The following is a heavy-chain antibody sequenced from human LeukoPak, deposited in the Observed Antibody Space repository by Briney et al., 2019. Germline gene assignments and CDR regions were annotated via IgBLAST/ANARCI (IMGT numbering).Heavy chain of an antibody. Sequence: GASVKVSCKASGYTFTSYYMHWVRQAPGQGLEWMGIINPSGGSTSYAQKFQGRVTMTRDMSTSTVYMELSSLRSEDTAVYYCAVYYYDSSGYSHFDYWGQGTLVTVSS. J-gene: IGHJ4*02. CDR3: AVYYYDSSGYSHFDY. CDR1: GYTFTSYY. CDR2: INPSGGST. D-gene: IGHD3-22*01. V-gene: IGHV1-46*01.